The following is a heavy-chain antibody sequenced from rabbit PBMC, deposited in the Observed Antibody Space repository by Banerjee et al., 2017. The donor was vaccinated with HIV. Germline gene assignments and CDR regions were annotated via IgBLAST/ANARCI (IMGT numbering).Heavy chain of an antibody. CDR1: GFSFSNKAV. J-gene: IGHJ6*01. CDR2: IDAGGSGDT. V-gene: IGHV1S45*01. Sequence: QEQLVESGGGLVKPGASLTLTCKASGFSFSNKAVMCWVRQAPGKGLEWIACIDAGGSGDTYYASWAKGRFTISKTSSTTVDLKMTSLTAADTATYFCARDDYGTSYWPNLWGPGTLVTVS. CDR3: ARDDYGTSYWPNL. D-gene: IGHD8-1*01.